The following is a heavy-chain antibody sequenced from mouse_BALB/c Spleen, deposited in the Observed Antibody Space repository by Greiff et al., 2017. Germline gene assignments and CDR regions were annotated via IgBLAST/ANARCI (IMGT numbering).Heavy chain of an antibody. CDR2: IWAGGST. J-gene: IGHJ3*01. V-gene: IGHV2-9*02. D-gene: IGHD1-1*01. CDR1: GFSLTSYG. CDR3: ARDRYGSWFAY. Sequence: VQVVESGPGLVAPSQSLSITCTVSGFSLTSYGVHWVRQPPGKGLEWLGVIWAGGSTNYNSALMSRLSISKDNSKSQVFLKMNSLQTDDTAMYYCARDRYGSWFAYWGQGTLVTVSA.